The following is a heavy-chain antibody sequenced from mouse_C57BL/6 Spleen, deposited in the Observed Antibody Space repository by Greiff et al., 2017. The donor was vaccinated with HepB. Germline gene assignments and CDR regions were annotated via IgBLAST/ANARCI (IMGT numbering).Heavy chain of an antibody. J-gene: IGHJ4*01. Sequence: VQLKESGPGMVKPSQSLSLTCTVTGYSITSGYDWHWIRHFPGNKLEWMGYISYSGSTNYNPSLKSRISITHDTSKNHFFLKLNSVTTEDTATYYCARGGNFLMDYWGQGTSVTVSS. V-gene: IGHV3-1*01. CDR1: GYSITSGYD. CDR2: ISYSGST. D-gene: IGHD2-1*01. CDR3: ARGGNFLMDY.